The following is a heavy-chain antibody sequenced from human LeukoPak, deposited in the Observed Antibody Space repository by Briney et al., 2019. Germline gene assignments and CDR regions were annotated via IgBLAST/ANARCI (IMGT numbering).Heavy chain of an antibody. J-gene: IGHJ4*02. CDR3: ARPFDYGGNSI. CDR1: GGSISSSSYY. CDR2: IYYSGST. V-gene: IGHV4-39*01. Sequence: SETLSLTCTVSGGSISSSSYYWGWIRQPPGKGLEWIGSIYYSGSTYYNPSLKSRVTISVDTSKNQFSLKLSSVTAADTAVYYCARPFDYGGNSIWGQGTLVTVSP. D-gene: IGHD4-23*01.